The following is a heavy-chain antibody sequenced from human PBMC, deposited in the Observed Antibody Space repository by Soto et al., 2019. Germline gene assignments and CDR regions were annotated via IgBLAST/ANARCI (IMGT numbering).Heavy chain of an antibody. Sequence: GASVKVSCKASGYTFTSYAMHWVRQAPGQRLEWMGWVNAGNGNTKYSQKFQGRVTITRDTSASTAYMELSSLRSDDMAVYYCARRSGWYSFEADYWGQGTLVTVSS. V-gene: IGHV1-3*01. D-gene: IGHD6-19*01. CDR3: ARRSGWYSFEADY. J-gene: IGHJ4*02. CDR2: VNAGNGNT. CDR1: GYTFTSYA.